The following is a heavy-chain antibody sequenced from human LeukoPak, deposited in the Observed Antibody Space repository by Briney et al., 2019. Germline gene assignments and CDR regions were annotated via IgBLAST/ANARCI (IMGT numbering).Heavy chain of an antibody. V-gene: IGHV3-21*01. J-gene: IGHJ6*03. Sequence: GGSLRLSCAASGFTFSSYSMNWVRQAPGKGLEWVSSISSSSSYIYYADSVKGRFTISRDNAKNSLYLQMNSLRAEDTAVYYCARDKDSGSWSGALYYYYMDVWGKGTTVTVSS. CDR3: ARDKDSGSWSGALYYYYMDV. CDR2: ISSSSSYI. CDR1: GFTFSSYS. D-gene: IGHD6-13*01.